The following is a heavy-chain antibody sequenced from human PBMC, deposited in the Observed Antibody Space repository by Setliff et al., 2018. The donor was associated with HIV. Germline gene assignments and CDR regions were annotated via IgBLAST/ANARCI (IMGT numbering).Heavy chain of an antibody. V-gene: IGHV4-34*01. D-gene: IGHD3-10*01. J-gene: IGHJ3*02. CDR3: ARDVTVVWGVSFFYVFDI. CDR2: ISFSGTT. Sequence: SETLSLTCAVYGGPLSGYFWSWIRQSPGKGLEWIGEISFSGTTNYNPSLKSRVTISIDTSKEWFSLQLTSVTRADTAIYYCARDVTVVWGVSFFYVFDIWGQGTMVTVSS. CDR1: GGPLSGYF.